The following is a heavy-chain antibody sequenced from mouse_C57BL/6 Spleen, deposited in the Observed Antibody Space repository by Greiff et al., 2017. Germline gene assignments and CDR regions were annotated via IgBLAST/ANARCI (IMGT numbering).Heavy chain of an antibody. J-gene: IGHJ4*01. CDR1: GYAFSSYW. CDR3: ASGYFYAMDY. V-gene: IGHV1-80*01. D-gene: IGHD2-3*01. Sequence: QVQLKESGAELVKPGASVKISCKASGYAFSSYWMNWVKQRPGKGLEWIGQIYPGDGDTNYNGKFKGKATLTADKSSSTAYMQLSSLTSEDSAVYFCASGYFYAMDYWGQGTSVTVSS. CDR2: IYPGDGDT.